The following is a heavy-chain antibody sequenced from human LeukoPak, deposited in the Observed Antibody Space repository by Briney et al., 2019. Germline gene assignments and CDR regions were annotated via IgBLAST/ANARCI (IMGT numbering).Heavy chain of an antibody. CDR2: ITSFGSDI. CDR1: GFSFRTHS. J-gene: IGHJ6*03. D-gene: IGHD3-3*01. CDR3: ARAHDFWSGYGGNYMDV. Sequence: GGSLRLSCAASGFSFRTHSMKWVRQAPGKGLEWVSSITSFGSDIYYADSVKGRFTISRDDGKNSLYLQMNSLGAGDSAVYYCARAHDFWSGYGGNYMDVWGKGTTVTVSS. V-gene: IGHV3-21*01.